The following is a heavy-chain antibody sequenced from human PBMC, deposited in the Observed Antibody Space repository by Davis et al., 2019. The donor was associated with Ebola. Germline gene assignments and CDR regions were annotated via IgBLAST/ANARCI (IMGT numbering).Heavy chain of an antibody. CDR1: GGSISSYY. V-gene: IGHV4-59*01. J-gene: IGHJ4*02. CDR2: IYYTGST. Sequence: SETLSLTCTVSGGSISSYYWSWIRQPPGKGLEWIGYIYYTGSTNYNPSLKSRVTISVDSSKNQFSLKVTSATAADTAVYYCARDQGERVFDYWGQGTLVTVSS. D-gene: IGHD2-21*01. CDR3: ARDQGERVFDY.